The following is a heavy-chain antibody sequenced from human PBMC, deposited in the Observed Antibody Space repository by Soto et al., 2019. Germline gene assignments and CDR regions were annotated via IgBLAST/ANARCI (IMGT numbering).Heavy chain of an antibody. Sequence: QVHLVQSGAEVKKPGASVKVSCKGSGYTFTSYGITWVRQAPGQGLEWMGWISAHNGNTDYAQELQGRVTVTRDTSTSTAYMELRSRRSDDMAVYYCARGRYGDYWGQGALVTVSS. CDR1: GYTFTSYG. D-gene: IGHD1-1*01. V-gene: IGHV1-18*03. CDR2: ISAHNGNT. J-gene: IGHJ4*02. CDR3: ARGRYGDY.